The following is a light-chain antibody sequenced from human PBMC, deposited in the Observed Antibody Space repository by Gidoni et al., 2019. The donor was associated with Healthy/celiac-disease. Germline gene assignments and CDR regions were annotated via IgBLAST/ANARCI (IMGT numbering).Light chain of an antibody. V-gene: IGKV3-11*01. Sequence: ESVLTQSPATLSLSPGERATLSCRASQSVSSYLAWYQQKPGQAPRLLIYDASNRATGIPARFSGSGSGTDFTLTISSLEPEDFAFYYCQQRSNWLLTFGGGTKVEIK. CDR3: QQRSNWLLT. CDR2: DAS. J-gene: IGKJ4*01. CDR1: QSVSSY.